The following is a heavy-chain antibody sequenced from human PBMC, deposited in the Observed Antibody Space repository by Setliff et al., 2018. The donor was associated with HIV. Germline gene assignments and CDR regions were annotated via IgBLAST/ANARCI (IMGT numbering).Heavy chain of an antibody. CDR2: FYHSGST. CDR3: ARVIQTPGSPYARFDF. V-gene: IGHV4-38-2*01. D-gene: IGHD2-2*01. Sequence: PSETLSLTCAVSGYSISSGYYWGWVRQPPEKGLEWIGSFYHSGSTYYNPSLKSRVTISVDTSKNQFSLKLSSVTAADTAMYYCARVIQTPGSPYARFDFWGQGTLVTVSS. CDR1: GYSISSGYY. J-gene: IGHJ4*02.